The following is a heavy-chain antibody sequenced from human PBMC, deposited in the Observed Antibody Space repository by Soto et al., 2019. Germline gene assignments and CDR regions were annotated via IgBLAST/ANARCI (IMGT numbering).Heavy chain of an antibody. V-gene: IGHV3-74*03. CDR1: EFTFRYFC. Sequence: GGPLRLSCAASEFTFRYFCMHRVRQNPEKGLVWVARIYSDGSATTYADSVKGRFTISRDNSRNTLFLQMNSLRAEDTAVYYCARDYYKYYDSSGYYRSPAYWGQGPLVTVSS. J-gene: IGHJ4*02. CDR3: ARDYYKYYDSSGYYRSPAY. D-gene: IGHD3-22*01. CDR2: IYSDGSAT.